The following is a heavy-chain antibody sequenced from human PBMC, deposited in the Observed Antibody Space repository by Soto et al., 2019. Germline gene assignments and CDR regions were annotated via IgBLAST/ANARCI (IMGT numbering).Heavy chain of an antibody. CDR1: GYTFNSYG. CDR2: VSPYDDNT. Sequence: QVKLVQSGTEVKKPGASVKVSCKASGYTFNSYGFGWVGQAPGQGLEWMGWVSPYDDNTNYAQNPQGRVTMTTDTSTRTAYMELRSLRSDDTAVYYCARGGYYDSSGSRNYHYYGMDAWGQGTTVTVS. CDR3: ARGGYYDSSGSRNYHYYGMDA. J-gene: IGHJ6*02. V-gene: IGHV1-18*01. D-gene: IGHD3-22*01.